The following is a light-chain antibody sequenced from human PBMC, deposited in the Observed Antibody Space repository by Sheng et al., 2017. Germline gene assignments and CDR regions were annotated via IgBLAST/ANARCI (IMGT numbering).Light chain of an antibody. CDR2: AAT. Sequence: DIQMTQSPSSLSASVGDRVTITCRASQNINNFLNWYQQKPGRAPNLLIYAATSLQSGVPSRFRGSGSGTDFTLTISSLQPEDFATYYCQQTYSTVWAFGQGTKV. CDR1: QNINNF. V-gene: IGKV1-39*01. CDR3: QQTYSTVWA. J-gene: IGKJ1*01.